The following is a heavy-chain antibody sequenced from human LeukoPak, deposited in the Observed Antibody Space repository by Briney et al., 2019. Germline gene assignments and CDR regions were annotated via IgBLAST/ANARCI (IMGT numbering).Heavy chain of an antibody. J-gene: IGHJ6*03. CDR3: ARDFHTPGVGYYTDV. CDR2: INPNSGGT. Sequence: ASVRVSCKASGYTFTGCYMHWVRQAPGQGLEWMGWINPNSGGTNYAQKFQGRVTMTRDTSISTAYMELSRLRSDDTAVYDCARDFHTPGVGYYTDVWGKGTTVTVSS. CDR1: GYTFTGCY. V-gene: IGHV1-2*02. D-gene: IGHD3-10*01.